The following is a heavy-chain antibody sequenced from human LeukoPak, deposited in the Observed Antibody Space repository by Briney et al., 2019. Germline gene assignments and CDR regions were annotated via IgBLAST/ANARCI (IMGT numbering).Heavy chain of an antibody. V-gene: IGHV4-34*01. J-gene: IGHJ4*02. CDR2: INHSGST. Sequence: PSETLSLTCAVYGGSFSGYYWSWIRQPPGKGLEWIGEINHSGSTNYNPSLKSRVTISLGTSKSQFSLMLSSVTAADTAVYYCARGKYDSGGYYLDYWGQGTLVTVSS. CDR1: GGSFSGYY. D-gene: IGHD3-22*01. CDR3: ARGKYDSGGYYLDY.